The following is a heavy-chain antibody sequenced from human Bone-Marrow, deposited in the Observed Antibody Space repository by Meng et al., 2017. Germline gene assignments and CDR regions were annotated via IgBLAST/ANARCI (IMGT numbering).Heavy chain of an antibody. CDR3: ARVGVVVITPNWFDP. D-gene: IGHD3-22*01. J-gene: IGHJ5*02. CDR2: INHSGST. CDR1: GGSFSGYY. Sequence: QVQLQQWGAGLLKPSETLSLTCAVDGGSFSGYYWSWIRQPPGKGLEWIGEINHSGSTNYNPSLKSRVTISVDTSKNQFSLKLSSVTAADTAVYYCARVGVVVITPNWFDPWGQGTLVTVSS. V-gene: IGHV4-34*01.